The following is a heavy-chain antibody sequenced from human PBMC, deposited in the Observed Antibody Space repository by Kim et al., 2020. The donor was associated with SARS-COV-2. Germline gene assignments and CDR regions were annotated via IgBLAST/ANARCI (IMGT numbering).Heavy chain of an antibody. CDR3: AKEVHVDTAM. V-gene: IGHV3-30*18. J-gene: IGHJ1*01. CDR2: ISYDGSYK. CDR1: RFTFSGFG. Sequence: GGSLRLSCAASRFTFSGFGMHWVRQAPGKGLEWVAVISYDGSYKEYAGSVEGRFTISRDNSKNTLYLQMNSLRVDDTAVYYCAKEVHVDTAMWGQGTLVTFSS. D-gene: IGHD5-18*01.